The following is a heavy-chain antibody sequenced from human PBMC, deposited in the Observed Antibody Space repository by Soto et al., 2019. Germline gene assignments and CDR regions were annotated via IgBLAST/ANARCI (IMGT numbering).Heavy chain of an antibody. CDR3: ARNAEYCRSTSCYGFDY. Sequence: ASVKVSCKASGYTFTSHAIHWVRQAPGQRFEWMGWINGGNGNTKYSQKFQGRVTISRDTSASTVYMILSSLRSEDTAAYYCARNAEYCRSTSCYGFDYWGQGTRVTVSS. D-gene: IGHD2-2*01. V-gene: IGHV1-3*01. CDR2: INGGNGNT. CDR1: GYTFTSHA. J-gene: IGHJ4*02.